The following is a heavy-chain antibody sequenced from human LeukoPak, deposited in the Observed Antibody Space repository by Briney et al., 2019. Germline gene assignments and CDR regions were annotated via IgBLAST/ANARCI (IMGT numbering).Heavy chain of an antibody. J-gene: IGHJ4*02. V-gene: IGHV4-34*01. CDR2: INHSGST. CDR1: GGSFSGYY. CDR3: ARGPQYCTNGVCPFDY. Sequence: SSETLSLTCAVYGGSFSGYYWGWIRQPPGKGLAWIGEINHSGSTNYNPSLKRRVTISVDTSKNQFSLKLSSVTAADTAVYYCARGPQYCTNGVCPFDYWGQGTLVTVSS. D-gene: IGHD2-8*01.